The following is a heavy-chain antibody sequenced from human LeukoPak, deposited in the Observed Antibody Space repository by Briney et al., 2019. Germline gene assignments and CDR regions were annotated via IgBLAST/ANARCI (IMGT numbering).Heavy chain of an antibody. D-gene: IGHD6-19*01. Sequence: SETLSLTCAVYGGSFSGYYWSWIRQPPGKGLEWIGEINHSGSTNYNPSLKSRVTISVDTPKNQFSLKLSSVTAADTAVYYCARVYSSGWPAYYYYGMDVWGQGTTVTVSS. CDR3: ARVYSSGWPAYYYYGMDV. J-gene: IGHJ6*02. CDR1: GGSFSGYY. V-gene: IGHV4-34*01. CDR2: INHSGST.